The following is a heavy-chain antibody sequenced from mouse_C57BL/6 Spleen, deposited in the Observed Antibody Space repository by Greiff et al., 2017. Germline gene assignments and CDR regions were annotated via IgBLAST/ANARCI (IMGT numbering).Heavy chain of an antibody. CDR2: INPGSGGT. CDR1: GYAFTNYL. Sequence: QVQLKQSGAELVRPGTSVKVSCKASGYAFTNYLIEWVKQRPGQGLEWIGVINPGSGGTNYNEKFKGKATLTADKSSSTAYMQLSSLTSEDSAVYFCARSGYYGSRGDYFDYWGQGTTLTVSS. CDR3: ARSGYYGSRGDYFDY. D-gene: IGHD1-1*01. J-gene: IGHJ2*01. V-gene: IGHV1-54*01.